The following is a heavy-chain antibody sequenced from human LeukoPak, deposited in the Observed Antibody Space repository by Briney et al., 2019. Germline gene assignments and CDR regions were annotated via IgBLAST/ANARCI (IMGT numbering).Heavy chain of an antibody. Sequence: PGGSLRLSCPASGFTFSSYGMHWVRQAPGKGLEWVAVISYDGSNKYYADSVKGRFTISRDNSKNTLYLQMNTLRAEDTAVYYCAKAHIVVVVAAAPDFDYWGQGTLVTVSS. CDR2: ISYDGSNK. D-gene: IGHD2-15*01. CDR1: GFTFSSYG. J-gene: IGHJ4*02. CDR3: AKAHIVVVVAAAPDFDY. V-gene: IGHV3-30*18.